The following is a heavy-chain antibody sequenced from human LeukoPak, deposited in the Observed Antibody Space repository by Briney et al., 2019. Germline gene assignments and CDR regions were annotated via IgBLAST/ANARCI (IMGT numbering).Heavy chain of an antibody. CDR1: GYTFTSYG. V-gene: IGHV1-69*13. Sequence: SVKVSCKASGYTFTSYGISWVRQAPGQGLEWMGGIIPIFGTANYAQKFQGRVTITADESTSTAYMELSSLRSEDTAVYYCATSFDSSGYLTPIPYNWFDPWGQGTLVTVSS. J-gene: IGHJ5*02. CDR3: ATSFDSSGYLTPIPYNWFDP. D-gene: IGHD3-22*01. CDR2: IIPIFGTA.